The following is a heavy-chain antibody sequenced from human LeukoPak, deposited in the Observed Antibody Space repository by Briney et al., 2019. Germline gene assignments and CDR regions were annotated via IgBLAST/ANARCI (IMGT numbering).Heavy chain of an antibody. CDR1: GGSISSGDYY. J-gene: IGHJ4*02. CDR3: ATAPWDDYYSSGSYPDY. Sequence: SETLSLTCTVSGGSISSGDYYWSWIRQPPGKGLEWIGYIYYSGSTYYNPSLKSRVTISVDTSKNQFSLKLSSVTAADTAVYYCATAPWDDYYSSGSYPDYWGQGTLVTVSS. CDR2: IYYSGST. V-gene: IGHV4-30-4*01. D-gene: IGHD3-10*01.